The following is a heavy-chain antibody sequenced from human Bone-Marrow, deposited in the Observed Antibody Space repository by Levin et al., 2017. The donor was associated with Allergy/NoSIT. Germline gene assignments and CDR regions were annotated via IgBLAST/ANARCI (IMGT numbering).Heavy chain of an antibody. CDR1: GFTFSSYA. D-gene: IGHD3-10*01. J-gene: IGHJ4*02. CDR3: ARRGAVPYYDY. CDR2: IGSNGVNT. V-gene: IGHV3-64*01. Sequence: GGSLRLSCEASGFTFSSYAMHWVRQAPGKGLEYVSAIGSNGVNTYYGNSVKGRFTISRDNSKNTLYLQMGSLRAEDMAVYYCARRGAVPYYDYWGQGTLVTVSS.